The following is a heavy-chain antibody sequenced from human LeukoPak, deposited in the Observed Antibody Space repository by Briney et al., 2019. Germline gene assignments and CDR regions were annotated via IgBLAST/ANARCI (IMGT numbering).Heavy chain of an antibody. V-gene: IGHV4-59*05. CDR3: ATWRTAKTGFDY. J-gene: IGHJ4*02. D-gene: IGHD1-1*01. Sequence: SETLSLTCTVSGGSISSFYWSWIRQPPGKGLECIGSIYYSGSPYYNPSLKSRVTISVDTSKNQFSLRLSSVTAADTAVYYCATWRTAKTGFDYWGQGTLVTVSS. CDR1: GGSISSFY. CDR2: IYYSGSP.